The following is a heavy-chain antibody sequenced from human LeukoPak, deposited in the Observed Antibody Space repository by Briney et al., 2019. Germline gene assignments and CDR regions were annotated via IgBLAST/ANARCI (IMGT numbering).Heavy chain of an antibody. V-gene: IGHV3-11*01. CDR1: GFTFNDYY. J-gene: IGHJ4*02. D-gene: IGHD3-10*01. Sequence: GGSLRLSCAASGFTFNDYYMSWLRQAPGKGLEWVSYISSSGSTIYYADSVKGRFTISRDNAKNSLYLQMNSLRAEDTAVYYCARDPYGSGSYYNPYFDYWGQGTLVTVSS. CDR3: ARDPYGSGSYYNPYFDY. CDR2: ISSSGSTI.